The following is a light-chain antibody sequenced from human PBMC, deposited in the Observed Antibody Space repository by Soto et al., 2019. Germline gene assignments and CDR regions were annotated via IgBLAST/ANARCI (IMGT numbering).Light chain of an antibody. CDR2: GNS. J-gene: IGLJ1*01. Sequence: QSVLTQPPSVSGAPGQRVTISCTGSSSNIGAHYDVHWYQQLPGTAPKLLIYGNSNRPSGVPDRFSGSKSGTSASLAITGLQAEDEADYYCQSYDNSLSXXVFGTGTXLTXL. V-gene: IGLV1-40*01. CDR1: SSNIGAHYD. CDR3: QSYDNSLSXXV.